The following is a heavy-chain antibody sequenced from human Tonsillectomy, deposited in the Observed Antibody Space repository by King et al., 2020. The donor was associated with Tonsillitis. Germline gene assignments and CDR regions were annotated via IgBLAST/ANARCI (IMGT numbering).Heavy chain of an antibody. CDR1: GYTFSDYY. J-gene: IGHJ2*01. D-gene: IGHD4-23*01. CDR3: AREGGAYGGNGYWDCDL. CDR2: SNPNSGGT. V-gene: IGHV1-2*02. Sequence: VQLVESGAEVKKPGASVKVSCKASGYTFSDYYIHWVRQAPGQGLEWMGWSNPNSGGTYYAQKFQGRVTMTRDTSTSTAYMELSSLRSDDTAVYYCAREGGAYGGNGYWDCDLGGRGTLVT.